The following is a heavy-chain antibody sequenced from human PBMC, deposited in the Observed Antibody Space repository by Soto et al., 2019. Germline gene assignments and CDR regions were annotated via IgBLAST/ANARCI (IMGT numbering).Heavy chain of an antibody. CDR2: ISYDGSNK. J-gene: IGHJ6*02. Sequence: GGSLRLSCAASGFTFSSYGMHWVRQAPGKGLEWVAVISYDGSNKYYADSVKGRFTISRDNSKNTPYLQMNSLRAEDTAVYYCAKDGSTNYYYYYGMDVWGQGTTVTVSS. V-gene: IGHV3-30*18. CDR1: GFTFSSYG. CDR3: AKDGSTNYYYYYGMDV.